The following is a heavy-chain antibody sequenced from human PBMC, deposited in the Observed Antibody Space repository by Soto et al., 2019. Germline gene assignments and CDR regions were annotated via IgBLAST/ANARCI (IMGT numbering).Heavy chain of an antibody. CDR2: ISSSSSYI. CDR1: GFTFSEYY. J-gene: IGHJ1*01. D-gene: IGHD3-22*01. CDR3: ALGPITLIGPGKCPH. V-gene: IGHV3-11*06. Sequence: GGSLRLSCAASGFTFSEYYMSWIRQAPGMGLEWVAYISSSSSYIGYADSVKGRFTISRDNAKNSLYLQMNSLRAEDTAVYYCALGPITLIGPGKCPHWGQGTLVTVSS.